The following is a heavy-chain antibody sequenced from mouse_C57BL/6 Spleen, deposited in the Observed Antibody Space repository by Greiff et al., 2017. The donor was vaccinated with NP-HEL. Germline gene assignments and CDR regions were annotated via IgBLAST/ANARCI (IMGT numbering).Heavy chain of an antibody. D-gene: IGHD1-1*01. Sequence: SGAELVKPGASVKISCKASGYAFSSYWMNWVKQRPGKGLEWIGQIYPGDGDTNYNGKFKGKATLTADKSSSTAYMQLSSLTSEDSAVYFCARSTYYGSSPGYFDYWGQGTTLTVSS. CDR2: IYPGDGDT. V-gene: IGHV1-80*01. J-gene: IGHJ2*01. CDR3: ARSTYYGSSPGYFDY. CDR1: GYAFSSYW.